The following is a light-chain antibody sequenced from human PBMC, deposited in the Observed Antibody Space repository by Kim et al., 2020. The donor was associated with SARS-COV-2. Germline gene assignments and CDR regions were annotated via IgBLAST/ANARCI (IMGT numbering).Light chain of an antibody. CDR3: SSYTSSSTYV. CDR1: SSDVGGYNY. V-gene: IGLV2-14*01. CDR2: DVS. J-gene: IGLJ1*01. Sequence: QSALTQPASVSGSPGQSITISCTGTSSDVGGYNYVSWYQQHPGKAPKLMIYDVSKRPSGVSHRFSGSKSGNTASLTISGLQAEDEADYYCSSYTSSSTYVFGTGTKV.